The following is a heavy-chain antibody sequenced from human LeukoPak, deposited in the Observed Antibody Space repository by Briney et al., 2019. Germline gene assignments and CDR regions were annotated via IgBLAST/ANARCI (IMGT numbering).Heavy chain of an antibody. V-gene: IGHV3-30*02. D-gene: IGHD6-13*01. CDR3: AKDHGSSDWYYFDY. J-gene: IGHJ4*02. CDR2: THNNGRNS. Sequence: GGSLRLSCVPSGFSFSSYAIHWVRQAQGRGRGWVALTHNNGRNSNYTDSVKGRFTISRDNSRNTLYLQRNTLRADDTAVYYCAKDHGSSDWYYFDYWGQGTLVTVSS. CDR1: GFSFSSYA.